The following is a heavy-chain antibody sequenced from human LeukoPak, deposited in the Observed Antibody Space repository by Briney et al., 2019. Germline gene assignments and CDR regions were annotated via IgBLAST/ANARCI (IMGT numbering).Heavy chain of an antibody. CDR1: GYNFPTSW. D-gene: IGHD1-26*01. CDR3: AIRYSGSYHDY. CDR2: IYPGDSDT. J-gene: IGHJ4*02. Sequence: GESLQISCKGSGYNFPTSWIGWVRQMPGKGLEWMGLIYPGDSDTRYSPSFQGQVTISVDKSISTAYLQWSSLKASDTAMYYCAIRYSGSYHDYWGQGTLVTVSS. V-gene: IGHV5-51*01.